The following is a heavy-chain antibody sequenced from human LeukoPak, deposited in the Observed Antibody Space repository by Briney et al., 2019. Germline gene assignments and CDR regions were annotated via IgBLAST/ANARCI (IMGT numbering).Heavy chain of an antibody. CDR3: AKTPDLQLSFPQFDS. Sequence: SETLSLTCTVSNGAMSTYYWNWIRQPPEKGLEWIGYIHYSGRTNYHPSLKSRLSMSIDTSKNQFSLNLSSVTAADTAVYFCAKTPDLQLSFPQFDSWGQGTLVTVSS. CDR1: NGAMSTYY. CDR2: IHYSGRT. V-gene: IGHV4-59*01. J-gene: IGHJ4*02. D-gene: IGHD3-16*02.